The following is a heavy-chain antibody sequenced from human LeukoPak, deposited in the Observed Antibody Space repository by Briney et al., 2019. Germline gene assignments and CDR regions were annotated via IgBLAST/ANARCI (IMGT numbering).Heavy chain of an antibody. CDR2: INPNSGGT. J-gene: IGHJ6*02. CDR3: ARDLTTVTTQIYYYYYGMDV. CDR1: GYTFTSYY. V-gene: IGHV1-2*06. Sequence: ASVKVSCKASGYTFTSYYMHWVRQAPGQGLEWMGRINPNSGGTNYAQKFQGRVTMTRDTSISTAYMELSRLRSDDTAVYYCARDLTTVTTQIYYYYYGMDVWAKGPRSPSP. D-gene: IGHD4-17*01.